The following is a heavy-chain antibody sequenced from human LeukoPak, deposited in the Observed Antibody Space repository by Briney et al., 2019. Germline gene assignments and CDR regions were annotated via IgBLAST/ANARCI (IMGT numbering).Heavy chain of an antibody. V-gene: IGHV3-11*01. Sequence: GGSLRLSCAASGFTFSDYYMSWIRQAPGKGLEWVSYISSSGSTIYYADSVKGRFTISRDNAENSLYLQMNSLRAEDTAVYYCAREAAEDDILTGYLVYWGQGTLVTVSS. D-gene: IGHD3-9*01. CDR3: AREAAEDDILTGYLVY. J-gene: IGHJ4*02. CDR2: ISSSGSTI. CDR1: GFTFSDYY.